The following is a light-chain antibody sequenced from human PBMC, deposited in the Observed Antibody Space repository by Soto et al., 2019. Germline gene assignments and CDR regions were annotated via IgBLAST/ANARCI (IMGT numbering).Light chain of an antibody. CDR2: EGS. CDR1: SSDVRSYNL. CDR3: CSFARSHTPHVV. V-gene: IGLV2-23*01. Sequence: QSALTQPASVSGSPGQSITISCTGSSSDVRSYNLVAWYQQHPGKAPKLMIYEGSKRPSGVSNRFSGSKSGNTASLTISGLQAEDEADYYCCSFARSHTPHVVFGGGIKVTVL. J-gene: IGLJ2*01.